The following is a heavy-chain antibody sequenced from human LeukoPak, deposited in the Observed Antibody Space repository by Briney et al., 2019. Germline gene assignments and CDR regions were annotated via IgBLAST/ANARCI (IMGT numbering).Heavy chain of an antibody. J-gene: IGHJ6*03. V-gene: IGHV3-21*01. CDR3: ARVVAARRGGYYYYYMDV. D-gene: IGHD6-6*01. CDR1: GFTFSSYS. Sequence: PGGSLRLSCAASGFTFSSYSMNWVRQAPGKGLEWVSSISSSSSYIYYADSVKGRFTISRDNAKNSLYLQMNSLRAEDTAVYYCARVVAARRGGYYYYYMDVWGKGTTVTVSS. CDR2: ISSSSSYI.